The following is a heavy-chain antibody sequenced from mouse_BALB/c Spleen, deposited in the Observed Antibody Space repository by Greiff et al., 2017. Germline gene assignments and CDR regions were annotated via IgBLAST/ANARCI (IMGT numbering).Heavy chain of an antibody. D-gene: IGHD1-1*01. V-gene: IGHV3-6*02. CDR3: ASYYPHYYAMDY. J-gene: IGHJ4*01. Sequence: EVKLQESGPGLVKPSQSLSLTCSVTGYSITSGYYWNWIRQFPGNKLEWMGYISYDGSNNYNPSLKNRISITRDTSKNQFFLKLNSVTTEDTATYYCASYYPHYYAMDYWGQGTSVTVSS. CDR2: ISYDGSN. CDR1: GYSITSGYY.